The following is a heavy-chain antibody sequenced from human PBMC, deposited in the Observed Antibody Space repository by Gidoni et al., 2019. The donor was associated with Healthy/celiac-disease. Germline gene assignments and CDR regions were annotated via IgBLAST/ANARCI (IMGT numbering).Heavy chain of an antibody. CDR3: AKDDGIDCSSTSCYSGGMDV. J-gene: IGHJ6*02. CDR1: GFTFSSYG. D-gene: IGHD2-2*01. CDR2: ISYDGSNK. Sequence: QVQLVESGGGVVQPGRSLRLSCAASGFTFSSYGMHWVRQAPGKGLEWVAVISYDGSNKYYADSVKGRFTISRDNSKNTLYLQMNSLRAEDTAVYYCAKDDGIDCSSTSCYSGGMDVWGQGTTVTVSS. V-gene: IGHV3-30*18.